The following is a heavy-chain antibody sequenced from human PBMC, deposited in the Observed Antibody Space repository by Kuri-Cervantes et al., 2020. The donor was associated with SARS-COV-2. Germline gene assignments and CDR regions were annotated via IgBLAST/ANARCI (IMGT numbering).Heavy chain of an antibody. Sequence: GEFLKISCSASGFTFSSYAMHWVRQAPGKGLEYVSAISSNGGSTYYADSVKGRFTISRDNSKNTLYLQMSSLRAEDTAVYYCVKDVGYGDLAFGYWGQGTLVTVSS. J-gene: IGHJ4*02. CDR2: ISSNGGST. CDR3: VKDVGYGDLAFGY. CDR1: GFTFSSYA. V-gene: IGHV3-64D*08. D-gene: IGHD4-17*01.